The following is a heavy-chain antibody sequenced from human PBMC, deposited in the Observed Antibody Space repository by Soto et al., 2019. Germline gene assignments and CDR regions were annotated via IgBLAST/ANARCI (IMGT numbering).Heavy chain of an antibody. CDR2: IYYSGST. CDR1: GGSISSSSCY. Sequence: SETLSLTCSVSGGSISSSSCYWGWIRQPPGKGLEWIGSIYYSGSTYYNPSLKSRVTISVDTSKNQFSLKLSSVTAADTAVYYCARHYSSSRYIHYYYYYGMDDWGQGTTVT. D-gene: IGHD6-13*01. V-gene: IGHV4-39*01. CDR3: ARHYSSSRYIHYYYYYGMDD. J-gene: IGHJ6*02.